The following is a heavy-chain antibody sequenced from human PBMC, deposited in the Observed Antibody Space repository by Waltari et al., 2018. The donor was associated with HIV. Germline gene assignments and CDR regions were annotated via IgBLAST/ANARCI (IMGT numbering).Heavy chain of an antibody. V-gene: IGHV1-69*01. D-gene: IGHD3-22*01. Sequence: QVQLVQSGAEVKKPGSSVKVSCKASGGTFSSYAISWVRPAPGQGLEWMGGIIPIFDTPNYAQKFQGRVTITADESTSTAYMELSSLRSEDTAMYYCARAGADYYDSSGYNDALDLWDQGTMVTVSS. CDR2: IIPIFDTP. CDR1: GGTFSSYA. J-gene: IGHJ3*01. CDR3: ARAGADYYDSSGYNDALDL.